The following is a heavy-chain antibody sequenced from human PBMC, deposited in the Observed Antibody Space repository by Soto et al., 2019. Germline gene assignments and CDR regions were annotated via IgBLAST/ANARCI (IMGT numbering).Heavy chain of an antibody. CDR1: GFTFSSYW. D-gene: IGHD1-26*01. V-gene: IGHV3-7*01. CDR3: ARGEVGATGWFDP. J-gene: IGHJ5*02. CDR2: IKQDGSEK. Sequence: GGSLRLSCAASGFTFSSYWMSWVRQVPGKGLEWVANIKQDGSEKYYVDSVKGRFTISRDNAKNSLYLQMNSLRAEDTAVYYCARGEVGATGWFDPWGQGTLVTVSS.